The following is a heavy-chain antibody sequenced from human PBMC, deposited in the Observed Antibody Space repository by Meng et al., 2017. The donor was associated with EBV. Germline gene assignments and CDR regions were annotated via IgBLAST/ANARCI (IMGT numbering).Heavy chain of an antibody. J-gene: IGHJ4*02. Sequence: QVQLVQSGAEVKKPGASVKVSCKASGYTFTSYYLHWVRQAPGQGLEWMGIIIPAGGNTNYAQKFRGRFTMTRDTSTSTVYMDLRILTSEDTAVYYCVRELVGGTFDYWGQGTLVTVSS. CDR1: GYTFTSYY. CDR3: VRELVGGTFDY. CDR2: IIPAGGNT. D-gene: IGHD1/OR15-1a*01. V-gene: IGHV1-46*01.